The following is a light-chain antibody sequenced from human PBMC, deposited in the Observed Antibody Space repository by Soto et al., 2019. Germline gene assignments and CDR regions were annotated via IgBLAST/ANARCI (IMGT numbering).Light chain of an antibody. Sequence: QSVLAQPPSASGTPGQRVTISCSGSRSNIESNAVNWYQQLPGAAPKLLIYGDNQRPSGVPDRFSGSKSGTSASLAISGLQSDDEADYYCAAWDDTLNGYVFGSGTKVTVL. CDR2: GDN. CDR1: RSNIESNA. CDR3: AAWDDTLNGYV. V-gene: IGLV1-44*01. J-gene: IGLJ1*01.